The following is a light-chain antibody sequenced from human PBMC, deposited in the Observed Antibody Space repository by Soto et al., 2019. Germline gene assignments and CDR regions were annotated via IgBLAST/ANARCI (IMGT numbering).Light chain of an antibody. V-gene: IGLV2-14*01. CDR2: EVV. J-gene: IGLJ3*02. CDR3: SSYTSSSTPWV. Sequence: QSALTQPPSASGSPGQSVTISCTGTKNDIGVYDFVSWYQHHPGKAPRLIIYEVVQRPSGVSNRFSGSKSGNTASLTISGLQAEDEADYYCSSYTSSSTPWVFGGGTKLTVL. CDR1: KNDIGVYDF.